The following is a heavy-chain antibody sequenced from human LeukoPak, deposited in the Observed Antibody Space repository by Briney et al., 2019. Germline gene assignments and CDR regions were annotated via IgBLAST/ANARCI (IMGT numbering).Heavy chain of an antibody. J-gene: IGHJ5*02. V-gene: IGHV4-39*07. CDR1: GGSISSSSYY. Sequence: SETLSLTCTVSGGSISSSSYYWGWIRQPPGKGLEWIGSIYYSGSTYYNPSLKSRVTISVDTSKNQFSLKLSSVTAADTAVYYCARDRRALYYGSGRSWFDPWGQGTLVTVSS. D-gene: IGHD3-10*01. CDR3: ARDRRALYYGSGRSWFDP. CDR2: IYYSGST.